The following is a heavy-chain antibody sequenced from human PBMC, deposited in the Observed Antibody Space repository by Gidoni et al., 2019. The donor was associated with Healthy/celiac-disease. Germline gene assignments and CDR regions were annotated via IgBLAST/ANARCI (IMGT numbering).Heavy chain of an antibody. CDR3: VGQPSPYYYYGRDV. D-gene: IGHD3-16*01. V-gene: IGHV4-61*02. J-gene: IGHJ6*02. CDR2: IYTSGST. Sequence: QVHLHVSGPGLVQPSQTLSLTCTVPGRSLSSGSYYWSWIRQPAGKGLEWIGRIYTSGSTNYNPALKSRVTMAVDTSKNQFSLKLSSVTAADTAVYYCVGQPSPYYYYGRDVWGQGTTVTVSS. CDR1: GRSLSSGSYY.